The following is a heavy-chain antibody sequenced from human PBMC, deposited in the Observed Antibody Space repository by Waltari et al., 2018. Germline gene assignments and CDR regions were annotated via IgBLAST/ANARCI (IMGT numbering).Heavy chain of an antibody. D-gene: IGHD3-16*02. V-gene: IGHV3-21*01. CDR2: ISRSSSYI. CDR3: AKTPPRLRLGELSLSVPYMDV. Sequence: EVQLVESGGGLVKPGGSLRLSCAASGFTFSSYSMNWVRQAPGKGLEWVSSISRSSSYIYYADSVKGRFTISRDNAKNSLYLQMNSLRAEDTAVYYCAKTPPRLRLGELSLSVPYMDVWGKGTTVTVSS. J-gene: IGHJ6*03. CDR1: GFTFSSYS.